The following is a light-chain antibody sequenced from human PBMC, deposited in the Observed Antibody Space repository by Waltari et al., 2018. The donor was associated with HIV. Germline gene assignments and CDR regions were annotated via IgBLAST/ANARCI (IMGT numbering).Light chain of an antibody. CDR1: QSISNN. J-gene: IGKJ2*01. CDR2: DAS. Sequence: DIVMTQSPATLSVSPGERATLSCRASQSISNNLAWYQQKPGQAPRLLMYDASTGATGVPARFSGSGSGTEFTLTISSLQSEDFAVYYCQQYINWPPYTFGQGTKLEIK. CDR3: QQYINWPPYT. V-gene: IGKV3-15*01.